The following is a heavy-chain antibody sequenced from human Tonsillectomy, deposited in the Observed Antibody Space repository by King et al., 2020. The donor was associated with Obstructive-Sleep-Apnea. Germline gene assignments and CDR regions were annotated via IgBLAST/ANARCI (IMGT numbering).Heavy chain of an antibody. D-gene: IGHD1-26*01. V-gene: IGHV3-13*04. CDR3: ARMGAQDTFDI. CDR2: IGTAGDT. J-gene: IGHJ3*02. CDR1: GFTFSSYD. Sequence: VQLVESGGGLVQPGGSLRLSCAASGFTFSSYDMNWVRQAPGKGLEWVSAIGTAGDTYYPDSVKGRFTISRENVKNSLYLQMNSLRAADTAVYFCARMGAQDTFDIWGQGTMVTVSS.